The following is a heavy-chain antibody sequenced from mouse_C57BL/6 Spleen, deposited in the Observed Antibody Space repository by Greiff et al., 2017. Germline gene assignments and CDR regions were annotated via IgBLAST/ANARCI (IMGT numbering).Heavy chain of an antibody. CDR3: ARSEDWDRFDV. J-gene: IGHJ1*03. CDR2: IYPGDGDT. D-gene: IGHD4-1*01. CDR1: GYAFSSYW. V-gene: IGHV1-80*01. Sequence: QVQLQQSGAELVKPGASVKISCKASGYAFSSYWMNWVKQRPGKGLEWIGQIYPGDGDTNYNGEFKGKATLTADKSSSTAYMQLSSLTSEDSAVYFCARSEDWDRFDVWGTGTTVTVSS.